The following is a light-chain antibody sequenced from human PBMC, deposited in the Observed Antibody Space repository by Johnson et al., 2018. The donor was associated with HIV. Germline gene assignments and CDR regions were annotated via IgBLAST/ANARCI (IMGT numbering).Light chain of an antibody. V-gene: IGLV1-51*01. Sequence: QSVLTQPPSVSAAPGQKVTISCSGSSSNIGNNYVSWYQQLPGTAPKLLIYDNNKRPSGIPDRFSGSKSGTSATLGITGLQTGDEADYYCGTWDSTLSAWGGFGTGTKVTVL. CDR2: DNN. CDR1: SSNIGNNY. J-gene: IGLJ1*01. CDR3: GTWDSTLSAWGG.